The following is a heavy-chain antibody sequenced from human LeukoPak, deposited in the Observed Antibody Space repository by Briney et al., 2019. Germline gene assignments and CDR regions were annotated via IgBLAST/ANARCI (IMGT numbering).Heavy chain of an antibody. Sequence: SETLSLTCTVSGGSISSSSYYWGWIRQPPGKGLEWIGSIYYSGSTYYNPSLKSRVTISVDTSKNQFSLKLSSVTAADTAVYYRAREITMIVVVSHGFDYWGQGTLVTVSS. CDR1: GGSISSSSYY. CDR2: IYYSGST. CDR3: AREITMIVVVSHGFDY. J-gene: IGHJ4*02. D-gene: IGHD3-22*01. V-gene: IGHV4-39*07.